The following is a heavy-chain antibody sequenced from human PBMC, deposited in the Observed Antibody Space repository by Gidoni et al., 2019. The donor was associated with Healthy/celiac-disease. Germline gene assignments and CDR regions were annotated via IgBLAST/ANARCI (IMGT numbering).Heavy chain of an antibody. CDR2: IYPGDSDT. Sequence: EVQLVQTGAEVKKPGESLKISCKGSGYSVTSYWIGWVRQMPGKGLEWMGIIYPGDSDTRYSPSFQGQVSILADKSISTAYLHWCSLKASDTAMSYCARRRYSSSSGIDYWGQGTLVTVSS. V-gene: IGHV5-51*01. J-gene: IGHJ4*02. CDR3: ARRRYSSSSGIDY. D-gene: IGHD6-6*01. CDR1: GYSVTSYW.